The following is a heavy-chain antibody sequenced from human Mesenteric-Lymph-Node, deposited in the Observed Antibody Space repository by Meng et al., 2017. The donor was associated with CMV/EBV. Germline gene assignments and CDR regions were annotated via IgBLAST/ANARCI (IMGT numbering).Heavy chain of an antibody. J-gene: IGHJ6*02. V-gene: IGHV3-7*01. CDR3: ARERGTGVSGSFYPGMNV. CDR2: INQDGSET. D-gene: IGHD2-15*01. CDR1: GFIVSSNY. Sequence: GESLKISCAASGFIVSSNYMTWVRQAPGKGLEWVANINQDGSETYYVGSVEGRFTISRDNDKNLLFLQMNSLRVEDTALYWCARERGTGVSGSFYPGMNVWGQGTTVTVSS.